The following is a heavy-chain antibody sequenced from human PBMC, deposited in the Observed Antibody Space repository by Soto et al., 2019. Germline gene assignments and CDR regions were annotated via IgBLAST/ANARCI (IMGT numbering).Heavy chain of an antibody. D-gene: IGHD2-2*01. CDR2: LIPMFGTA. J-gene: IGHJ6*02. CDR3: ARDANDIVLGPAATWVYYSGMDV. CDR1: GGTFSSFG. V-gene: IGHV1-69*12. Sequence: QVQLVQSGAAVKKPGSSVKVSCKASGGTFSSFGFSWVRQAPRQGLEWMGGLIPMFGTANYAQKFQGRVTITADASTSTAYMELSSLRSEDTAVYYCARDANDIVLGPAATWVYYSGMDVWGQADTVTVSS.